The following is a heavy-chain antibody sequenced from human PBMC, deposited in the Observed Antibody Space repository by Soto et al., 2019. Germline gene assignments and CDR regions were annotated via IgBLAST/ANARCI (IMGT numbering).Heavy chain of an antibody. Sequence: GGSLRLSCAASGFTFSSYSMNWVRQAPGKGLEWVSYISTSGSTIYYADSVEGRFTISRDNAKNSLYLQMNSLRDEDTAVYYCARSRGYNYDYVDYWGQGTLVTVSS. CDR3: ARSRGYNYDYVDY. J-gene: IGHJ4*01. CDR2: ISTSGSTI. V-gene: IGHV3-48*02. CDR1: GFTFSSYS. D-gene: IGHD5-18*01.